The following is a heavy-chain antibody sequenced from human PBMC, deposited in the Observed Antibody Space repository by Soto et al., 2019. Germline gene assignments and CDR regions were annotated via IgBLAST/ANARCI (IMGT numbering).Heavy chain of an antibody. CDR1: GYTFTSYG. CDR3: ARDRGLRSTTRPRPDFDY. CDR2: ISAYNGNT. V-gene: IGHV1-18*01. J-gene: IGHJ4*02. D-gene: IGHD3-3*01. Sequence: GASVKVSCKASGYTFTSYGISWVRQAPGQGLEWMGWISAYNGNTNYAQKLQGRVTMTTDTSTSTAYMELRSLRSDDTAVYYCARDRGLRSTTRPRPDFDYWGQGTLVTVSS.